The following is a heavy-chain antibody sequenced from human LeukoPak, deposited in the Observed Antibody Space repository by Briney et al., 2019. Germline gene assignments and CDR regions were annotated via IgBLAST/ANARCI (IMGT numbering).Heavy chain of an antibody. V-gene: IGHV1-69*05. CDR3: ARDEDYGIFVNVDY. D-gene: IGHD4-17*01. Sequence: ASVKVSCKASGGTFSSYAISWVRQAPGQGLEWMGGIIPIFGTANYAQKFQGRVTMTTDTPTSTAYMELRSLRSDDTAVYYCARDEDYGIFVNVDYWGQGTLVTVSS. CDR2: IIPIFGTA. CDR1: GGTFSSYA. J-gene: IGHJ4*02.